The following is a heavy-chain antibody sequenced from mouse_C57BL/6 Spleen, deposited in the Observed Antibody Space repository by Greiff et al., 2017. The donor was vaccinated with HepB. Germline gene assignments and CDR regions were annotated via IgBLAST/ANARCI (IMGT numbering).Heavy chain of an antibody. J-gene: IGHJ4*01. Sequence: QVQLQQPGAELVKPGASVKLSCKASGYTFTSYWMHWVKQRPGRGLEWIGRIDPNSGGTKYNEKFKSKATLTVDKPSSTAYMQLSSLTSEDSAVYDCALAYYSNYGYAMDYWGQGTSVTVSS. CDR3: ALAYYSNYGYAMDY. V-gene: IGHV1-72*01. D-gene: IGHD2-5*01. CDR2: IDPNSGGT. CDR1: GYTFTSYW.